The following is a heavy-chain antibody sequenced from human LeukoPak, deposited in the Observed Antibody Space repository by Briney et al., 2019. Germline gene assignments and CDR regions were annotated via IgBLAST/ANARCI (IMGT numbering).Heavy chain of an antibody. V-gene: IGHV1-18*01. J-gene: IGHJ6*03. CDR2: ITTYNGNT. Sequence: ASVKVSCKASGYTFTSYGITWARQAPGQGLEWMGWITTYNGNTNYAQKFQGRVTMTTDTSTSTAYMELRSLRSDDTAVYYCARVAEWLVDYYYYMDVWGKGTTVTISS. D-gene: IGHD6-19*01. CDR1: GYTFTSYG. CDR3: ARVAEWLVDYYYYMDV.